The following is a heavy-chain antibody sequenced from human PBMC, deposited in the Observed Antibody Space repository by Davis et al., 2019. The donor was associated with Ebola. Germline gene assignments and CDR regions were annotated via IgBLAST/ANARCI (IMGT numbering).Heavy chain of an antibody. V-gene: IGHV1-46*01. Sequence: ASVKVSCKASGYTFTSYYMHWVRQAPGQGLEWMGIINPSGGSTSYAQKFQGRVTMTRDTSTSTVYMELSSLRSEDTAVYYCARDLAARPPVAGVNYYYYGMDVWGQGTTVTVSS. J-gene: IGHJ6*02. CDR3: ARDLAARPPVAGVNYYYYGMDV. D-gene: IGHD6-6*01. CDR1: GYTFTSYY. CDR2: INPSGGST.